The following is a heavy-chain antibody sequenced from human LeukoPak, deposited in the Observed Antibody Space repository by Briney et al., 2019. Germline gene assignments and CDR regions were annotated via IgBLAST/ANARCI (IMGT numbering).Heavy chain of an antibody. CDR1: GFTFRIYS. J-gene: IGHJ4*02. CDR2: ISSSSSYI. V-gene: IGHV3-21*01. D-gene: IGHD4-23*01. CDR3: ARDHNTVVTPTFDF. Sequence: GGSLRLSCAASGFTFRIYSMNWARQAPGKGLEWVSSISSSSSYIYYAESVKGRFTISRDNAKNSLYLQMNSLRAEDAAVYYCARDHNTVVTPTFDFWGQGTLVTVSS.